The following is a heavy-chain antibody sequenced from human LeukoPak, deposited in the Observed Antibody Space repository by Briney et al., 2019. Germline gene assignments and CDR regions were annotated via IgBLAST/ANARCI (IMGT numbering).Heavy chain of an antibody. CDR3: ARGTYNSFDY. V-gene: IGHV6-1*01. Sequence: SQTLSLTCAISGDSFSSNTVAWIWLRQSPSRGLEWLGRTYYRSKWYNDYAVSVKSRITINPDTTKNQFSLQLNSVTPEDTAVYYCARGTYNSFDYWGQGTLVTVSS. J-gene: IGHJ4*02. CDR1: GDSFSSNTVA. CDR2: TYYRSKWYN. D-gene: IGHD1-1*01.